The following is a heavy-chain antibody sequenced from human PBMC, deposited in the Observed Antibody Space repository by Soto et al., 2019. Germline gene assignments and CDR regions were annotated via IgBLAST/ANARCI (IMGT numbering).Heavy chain of an antibody. D-gene: IGHD4-17*01. V-gene: IGHV1-3*01. J-gene: IGHJ4*02. Sequence: QVQLVQSGAEVKKPGASVKVSCKASGYTFTSYAMHWVRQAPGQRLEWMGWINAGNGNTKYSQKFQGRVTITRDTSASTAYMELSSLRSEDTAVYCCARTRAYDYGAPAYYWGQGTLVTVSS. CDR1: GYTFTSYA. CDR3: ARTRAYDYGAPAYY. CDR2: INAGNGNT.